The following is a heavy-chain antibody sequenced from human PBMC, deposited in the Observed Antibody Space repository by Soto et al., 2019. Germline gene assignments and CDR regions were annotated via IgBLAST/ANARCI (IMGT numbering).Heavy chain of an antibody. CDR2: IYSSGST. Sequence: PSETLSLTCTVSGGSISSGGYYWSWIRQHPGKGLEWIGYIYSSGSTYYNPSLKGRVTIAVDTSKNQFSLKLSSVTAADTAVYYCAREYSSSYYYYYGMDVWGQGTTVTVSS. D-gene: IGHD6-6*01. V-gene: IGHV4-31*03. CDR1: GGSISSGGYY. J-gene: IGHJ6*02. CDR3: AREYSSSYYYYYGMDV.